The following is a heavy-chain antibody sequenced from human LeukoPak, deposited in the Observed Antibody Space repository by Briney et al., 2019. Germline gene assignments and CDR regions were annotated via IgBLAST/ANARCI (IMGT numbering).Heavy chain of an antibody. J-gene: IGHJ6*03. CDR1: GFTFSSYE. Sequence: GGSLRLSCAASGFTFSSYEMNWVRQAPGKGLEWVSYISSSGSTIYYADSVKGRFTISRDNAKNSLYLQMNSLRVEDTAVYYCAKSTRERREEYLYHYYMDVWGKGTTVTVSS. CDR3: AKSTRERREEYLYHYYMDV. CDR2: ISSSGSTI. V-gene: IGHV3-48*03. D-gene: IGHD1-1*01.